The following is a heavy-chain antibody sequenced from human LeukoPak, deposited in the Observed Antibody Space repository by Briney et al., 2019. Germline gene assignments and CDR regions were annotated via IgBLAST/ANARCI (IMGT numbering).Heavy chain of an antibody. J-gene: IGHJ6*02. CDR3: ARGAVAGHYYYYYGMDV. CDR2: IYTSGST. V-gene: IGHV4-4*07. CDR1: GGSISSYY. Sequence: SETLSLTCTVSGGSISSYYWSWIRQPAGKGLEWIGRIYTSGSTNYNPSLKSRVTMSVDTSKNQFSLKLSSVTAADTAVYCCARGAVAGHYYYYYGMDVWGQGTTVTVSS. D-gene: IGHD6-19*01.